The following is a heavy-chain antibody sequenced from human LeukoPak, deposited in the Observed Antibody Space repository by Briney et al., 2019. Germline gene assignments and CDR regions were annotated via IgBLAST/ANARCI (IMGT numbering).Heavy chain of an antibody. V-gene: IGHV4-4*09. CDR3: ARRGYMDV. CDR2: IDTSGSN. CDR1: GGSISDYY. J-gene: IGHJ6*03. Sequence: SSATLSLTCTVSGGSISDYYWSWIRQPPGKGLEWIGYIDTSGSNAYNASLKSRVTISVDTSKNQFSLKLSSVTAADTAVYYCARRGYMDVWGKGTTVTVSS.